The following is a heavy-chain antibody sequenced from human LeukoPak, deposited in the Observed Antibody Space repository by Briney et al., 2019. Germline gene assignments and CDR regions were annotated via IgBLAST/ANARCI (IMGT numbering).Heavy chain of an antibody. CDR3: ARGGRDGYTLYPLDY. CDR1: GGSISSYY. CDR2: IYYSGST. Sequence: SETLSLTCAVSGGSISSYYWSWIRQPPGKGLEWIGYIYYSGSTIYNPSLKSRVTISVDTSKNQLSLKLRSVTAADTAVYYCARGGRDGYTLYPLDYWGQGTLVTVSS. D-gene: IGHD5-24*01. J-gene: IGHJ4*02. V-gene: IGHV4-59*08.